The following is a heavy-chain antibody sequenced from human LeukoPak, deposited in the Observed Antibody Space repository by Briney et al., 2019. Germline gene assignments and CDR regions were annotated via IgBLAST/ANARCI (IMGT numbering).Heavy chain of an antibody. D-gene: IGHD2-15*01. CDR1: GGSISSSSYY. CDR3: ARGPVVAANSAFDI. Sequence: SETLSLTCTVSGGSISSSSYYWGWIRQPPGKGLEWIGSIYYSGSTYYNPSLKSRVTISVDTSKNQFSLKLSSVTAADTAVYYCARGPVVAANSAFDIWGQGTMVTVPS. V-gene: IGHV4-39*07. J-gene: IGHJ3*02. CDR2: IYYSGST.